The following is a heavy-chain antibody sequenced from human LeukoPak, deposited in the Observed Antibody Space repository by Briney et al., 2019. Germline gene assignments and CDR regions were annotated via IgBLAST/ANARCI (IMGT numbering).Heavy chain of an antibody. CDR3: AKGSLTYYDFWSGYSFDY. D-gene: IGHD3-3*01. J-gene: IGHJ4*02. Sequence: GGSLRPSCAASGFTFSSYGMHWVRQAPGKGLEWVAVISYDGSNKYYADSVKGRFTISRDNSKNTLYLRMNSLRAEDTAVYYCAKGSLTYYDFWSGYSFDYWGQGTLVTVSS. V-gene: IGHV3-30*18. CDR1: GFTFSSYG. CDR2: ISYDGSNK.